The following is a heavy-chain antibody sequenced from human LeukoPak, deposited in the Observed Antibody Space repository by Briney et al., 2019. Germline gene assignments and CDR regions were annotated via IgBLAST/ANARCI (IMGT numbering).Heavy chain of an antibody. D-gene: IGHD4-17*01. CDR2: IYYSGST. Sequence: AETLSLTCAVSGGSIRSYYWSWIRQPPGKGLEWIGYIYYSGSTNYNPSLKSRVSISVDTSKNQFSLKLSSVTAADTAVYYCARTGSTVTMLYPFDHWGQGTLVTVSS. J-gene: IGHJ4*02. CDR1: GGSIRSYY. CDR3: ARTGSTVTMLYPFDH. V-gene: IGHV4-59*01.